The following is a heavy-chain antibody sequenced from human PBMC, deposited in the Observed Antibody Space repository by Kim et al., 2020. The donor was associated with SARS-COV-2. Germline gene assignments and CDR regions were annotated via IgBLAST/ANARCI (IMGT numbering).Heavy chain of an antibody. V-gene: IGHV4-39*01. J-gene: IGHJ5*02. CDR3: ARSHLGPGLEWLLYWFDP. CDR2: IYYSGST. Sequence: SETLSLTCTVSGGSISSSSYYWGWIRQPPGKGLEWIGSIYYSGSTYYNPSLKSRVTISVDTSKNQFSLKLSSVTAADTAVYYCARSHLGPGLEWLLYWFDPWGQGTLVTVSS. CDR1: GGSISSSSYY. D-gene: IGHD3-3*01.